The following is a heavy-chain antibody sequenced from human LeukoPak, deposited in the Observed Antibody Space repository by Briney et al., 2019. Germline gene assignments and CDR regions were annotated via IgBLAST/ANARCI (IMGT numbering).Heavy chain of an antibody. CDR3: ARAVGTDGYNLWVY. CDR2: IYYTGST. V-gene: IGHV4-39*07. J-gene: IGHJ4*02. D-gene: IGHD5-24*01. CDR1: SGSISSSTYY. Sequence: SETLSLTCTVSSGSISSSTYYWGWIRQPPGKGLEWIGTIYYTGSTYYNPSLKSRVTISVDTSKNQFSLKLTSVTAADTAVYYCARAVGTDGYNLWVYXGQGTLVTVSS.